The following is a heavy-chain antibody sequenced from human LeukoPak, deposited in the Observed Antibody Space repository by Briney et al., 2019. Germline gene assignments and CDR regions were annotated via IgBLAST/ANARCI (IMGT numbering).Heavy chain of an antibody. CDR1: GFTFSSYW. D-gene: IGHD5-24*01. J-gene: IGHJ4*02. Sequence: PGGSLRVSCAASGFTFSSYWLNWVRQTPGKGLEWVANIKEDGSEKYHVDSVKGRFTISRDNAKSSLYLQMNSLRAEDTAVYYCAREGDGQYYFDYRGQGTLVTVSS. CDR3: AREGDGQYYFDY. V-gene: IGHV3-7*01. CDR2: IKEDGSEK.